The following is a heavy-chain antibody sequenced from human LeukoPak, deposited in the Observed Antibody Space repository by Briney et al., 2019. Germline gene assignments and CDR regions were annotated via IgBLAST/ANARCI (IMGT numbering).Heavy chain of an antibody. Sequence: AGGSLRLSCAASGFTFSSYWMSWVRQAPGKGLEWVANIKQDGSEKYYVDSVKGRFTLSRDNAKNSLYLQINSLRAEDTAVYYCARDRKWGLQHYMDVWGKGTTVTVSS. CDR3: ARDRKWGLQHYMDV. V-gene: IGHV3-7*01. J-gene: IGHJ6*03. CDR1: GFTFSSYW. D-gene: IGHD1-1*01. CDR2: IKQDGSEK.